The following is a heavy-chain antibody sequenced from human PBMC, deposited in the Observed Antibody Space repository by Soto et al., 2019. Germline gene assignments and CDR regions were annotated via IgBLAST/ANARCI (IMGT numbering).Heavy chain of an antibody. CDR2: VNHSGEA. V-gene: IGHV4-34*01. Sequence: SATXSLTCGVYGCSFRNYYLVWVRQPPGKGLEWIGEVNHSGEATYNPSLQSRVTISLDTTNNHFSLKMTSVTAADTAIYFCAREESFTRYWLDSWGPGTQVTVSS. J-gene: IGHJ5*01. CDR1: GCSFRNYY. CDR3: AREESFTRYWLDS. D-gene: IGHD1-26*01.